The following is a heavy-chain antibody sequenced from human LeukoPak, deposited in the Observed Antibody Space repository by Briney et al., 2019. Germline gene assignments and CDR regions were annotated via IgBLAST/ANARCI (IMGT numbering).Heavy chain of an antibody. J-gene: IGHJ4*02. V-gene: IGHV3-48*02. D-gene: IGHD4-23*01. CDR1: GFTFSSYA. CDR2: ISTGSSTT. CDR3: ARVAAGYSVNYFDY. Sequence: GGSLRLSCTASGFTFSSYAMSWVRQAPGKGLEWVSYISTGSSTTYYADSVKGRFTISRDNVENSLYLQMNSLRDEDTAVYYCARVAAGYSVNYFDYWGQGTLVTVSS.